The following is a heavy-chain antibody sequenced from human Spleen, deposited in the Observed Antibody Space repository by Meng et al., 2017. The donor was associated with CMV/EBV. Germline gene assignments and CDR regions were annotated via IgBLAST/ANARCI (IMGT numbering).Heavy chain of an antibody. Sequence: LSLTCAASGFTFSSNRMNWVRQAPGKGLEWVSAISSERNYISYSDSVKGRFTISRDNAKSSLYLQMNSLRVEDTAIYYCVRDEGRRSHINFDYWGQGTLVTVSS. V-gene: IGHV3-21*01. D-gene: IGHD2-21*01. CDR3: VRDEGRRSHINFDY. CDR2: ISSERNYI. J-gene: IGHJ4*02. CDR1: GFTFSSNR.